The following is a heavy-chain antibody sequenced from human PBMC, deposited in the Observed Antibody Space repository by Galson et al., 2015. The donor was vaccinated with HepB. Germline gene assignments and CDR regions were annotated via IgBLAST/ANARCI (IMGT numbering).Heavy chain of an antibody. J-gene: IGHJ4*02. CDR3: ARDSGSGNFYNYDY. Sequence: ASGYTFTNYAIHWVRQAPGQRLEWMGWINGGNGNTKYSQNFQGRITITRDTSASTAYMEMSSLRSEDTAVYYCARDSGSGNFYNYDYWGQGTLVTVSS. V-gene: IGHV1-3*01. CDR1: GYTFTNYA. CDR2: INGGNGNT. D-gene: IGHD3-10*01.